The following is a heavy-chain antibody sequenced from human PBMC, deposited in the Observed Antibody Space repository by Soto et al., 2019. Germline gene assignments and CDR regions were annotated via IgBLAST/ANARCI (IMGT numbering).Heavy chain of an antibody. D-gene: IGHD6-13*01. J-gene: IGHJ5*01. CDR3: ARLIGSSWFDS. CDR1: GDSVSTNSAT. V-gene: IGHV6-1*01. Sequence: SQTLSLTCAISGDSVSTNSATWTWIRQSPSRGLEWLGRTYYRSKWYNDYAVSLKSRLTISPDTSKNQFSLQLNSVTPKDTAVYYCARLIGSSWFDSWGQGTLGTVSS. CDR2: TYYRSKWYN.